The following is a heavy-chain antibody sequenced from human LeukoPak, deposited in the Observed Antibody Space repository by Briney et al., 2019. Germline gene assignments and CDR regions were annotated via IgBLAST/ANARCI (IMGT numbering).Heavy chain of an antibody. J-gene: IGHJ3*02. V-gene: IGHV4-39*01. CDR2: IYYSGST. D-gene: IGHD3-9*01. CDR3: ARRDPTGAFDI. Sequence: SETLSLTCTVSGGSISSSSYYWGWIRQPPGKGLEWIGSIYYSGSTYYNPSLKSRVTISVDTSKNQFSLKLSSVTAADTAVYYCARRDPTGAFDIWGQGTVVTVSS. CDR1: GGSISSSSYY.